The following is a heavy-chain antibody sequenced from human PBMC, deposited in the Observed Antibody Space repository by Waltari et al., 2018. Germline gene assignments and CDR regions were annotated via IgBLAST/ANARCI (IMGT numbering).Heavy chain of an antibody. J-gene: IGHJ4*02. V-gene: IGHV4-59*11. CDR3: ARYSSSLFDY. D-gene: IGHD6-13*01. CDR2: IYYSGST. Sequence: QVQLQESGPGLVKPSETLSLTCTVSGGSISSHYWSWIRQPPGKGLEWIGYIYYSGSTNYNPSLKSRVTISVDTSKNQFSLKLSSVTAADTAVYYCARYSSSLFDYWGQGTLVTVSS. CDR1: GGSISSHY.